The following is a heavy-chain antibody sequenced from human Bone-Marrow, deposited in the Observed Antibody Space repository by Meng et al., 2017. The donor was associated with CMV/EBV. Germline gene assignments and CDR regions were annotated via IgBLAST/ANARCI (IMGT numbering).Heavy chain of an antibody. CDR1: GYSFISNW. Sequence: GESLKISCRGSGYSFISNWTGWVRQMPGKGLEWMGIIYPGDSDTRYSPSFQGQVTISADKSINTAFLQWSSLKASDTAMYYCARAIVGANDAFDIWGRGTMVTVSS. V-gene: IGHV5-51*01. D-gene: IGHD1-26*01. J-gene: IGHJ3*02. CDR3: ARAIVGANDAFDI. CDR2: IYPGDSDT.